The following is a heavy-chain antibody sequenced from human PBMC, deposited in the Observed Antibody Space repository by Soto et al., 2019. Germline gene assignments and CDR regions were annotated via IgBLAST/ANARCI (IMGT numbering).Heavy chain of an antibody. J-gene: IGHJ6*02. CDR2: IIPIFGTA. V-gene: IGHV1-69*13. CDR3: ARDRKRLFCSGGSCYSPSWQHLDYYYYYGMDV. D-gene: IGHD2-15*01. Sequence: SVKVSCKASGGTFSSYAISWVRQAPGQGLEWMGGIIPIFGTANYAQKFQGRVTITADESTSTAYMELSSLRSEDTAVYYCARDRKRLFCSGGSCYSPSWQHLDYYYYYGMDVWGQGTTVTVSS. CDR1: GGTFSSYA.